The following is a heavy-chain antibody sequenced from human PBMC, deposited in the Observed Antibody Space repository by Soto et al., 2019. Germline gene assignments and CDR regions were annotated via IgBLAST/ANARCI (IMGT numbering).Heavy chain of an antibody. D-gene: IGHD3-3*01. CDR3: ARSGLRFLEWLSLNGMDV. CDR1: GGTFSSYA. CDR2: IIPIFGTA. V-gene: IGHV1-69*13. J-gene: IGHJ6*02. Sequence: ASVKVSCKASGGTFSSYAISWVRQAPGQGLEWMGGIIPIFGTANYAQKFQGRVTITADEXXXXXXXXXXSLRSEDTAVYYCARSGLRFLEWLSLNGMDVWGQGTTVTVSS.